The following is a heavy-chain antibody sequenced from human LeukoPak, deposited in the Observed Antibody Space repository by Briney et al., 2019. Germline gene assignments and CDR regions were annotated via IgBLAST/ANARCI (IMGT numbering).Heavy chain of an antibody. D-gene: IGHD2-2*01. CDR1: GFTFSSYS. CDR3: ASLGYCSSTSCFH. Sequence: GGSLRLSGAASGFTFSSYSMNWVRQAPGKGLEWVSSISSSSSYIYYADSMKGRFTISRDNAKNSLYLQMNSLRAEDTAVYYCASLGYCSSTSCFHWGQGTLVTVSS. V-gene: IGHV3-21*01. J-gene: IGHJ4*02. CDR2: ISSSSSYI.